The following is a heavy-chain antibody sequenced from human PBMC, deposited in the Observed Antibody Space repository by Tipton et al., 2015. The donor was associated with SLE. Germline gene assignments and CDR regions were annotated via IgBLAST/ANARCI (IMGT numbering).Heavy chain of an antibody. CDR1: GGSMSSSGYY. CDR2: IYYSGST. V-gene: IGHV4-39*07. CDR3: ARGWTIFGVVPAGDSFDI. D-gene: IGHD3-3*01. Sequence: LRLSCTVSGGSMSSSGYYWGWIRQPPRMGLEWIGTIYYSGSTNYNPSLKSRVTISLDTSKNQFSLKLRSVTAADTAVYYCARGWTIFGVVPAGDSFDIWGQGTMVTVSS. J-gene: IGHJ3*02.